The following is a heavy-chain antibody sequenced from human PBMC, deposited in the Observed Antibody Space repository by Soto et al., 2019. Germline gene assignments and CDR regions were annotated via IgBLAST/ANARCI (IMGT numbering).Heavy chain of an antibody. D-gene: IGHD3-10*01. CDR3: ARTVVWFGNPFDY. CDR2: ILYSGRT. J-gene: IGHJ4*02. V-gene: IGHV4-31*03. CDR1: GGSISRGGYY. Sequence: QVQLQESGPGLVKPSQTLSLTCTVSGGSISRGGYYWSWIRQHPGKGLEWIGYILYSGRTCYNPSLKSRVTISVDTSKNQCSLKLSSVTAADTAVYYCARTVVWFGNPFDYWGQGTLVTVSS.